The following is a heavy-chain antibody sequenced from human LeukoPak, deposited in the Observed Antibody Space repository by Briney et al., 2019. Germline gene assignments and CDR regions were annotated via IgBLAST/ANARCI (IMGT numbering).Heavy chain of an antibody. CDR1: GGSFSGYY. CDR3: ARAPFTIFGVVAYYYYGMDV. CDR2: INHSGST. J-gene: IGHJ6*02. Sequence: SETLSLTCAVYGGSFSGYYWSWIRQPPGKGLEWIGEINHSGSTNYNPSLKSRVTISVDTSKNQFSLKLSSVTAADTAVYYCARAPFTIFGVVAYYYYGMDVWGQGTTVTVSS. V-gene: IGHV4-34*01. D-gene: IGHD3-3*01.